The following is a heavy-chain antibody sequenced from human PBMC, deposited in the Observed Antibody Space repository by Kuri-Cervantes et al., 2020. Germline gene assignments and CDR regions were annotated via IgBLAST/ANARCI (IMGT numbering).Heavy chain of an antibody. D-gene: IGHD3-10*01. Sequence: ESLKISCTVSGGSISSYYWSWIRQPPGKGLEWIGYIYYSGSTNYNPSLKSRVTISVDTSKNQFSLKLSSVTAADTAVYYCASATQNYGSGSYYRGTFDYWGQGTLVTVSS. CDR3: ASATQNYGSGSYYRGTFDY. CDR1: GGSISSYY. CDR2: IYYSGST. J-gene: IGHJ4*02. V-gene: IGHV4-59*01.